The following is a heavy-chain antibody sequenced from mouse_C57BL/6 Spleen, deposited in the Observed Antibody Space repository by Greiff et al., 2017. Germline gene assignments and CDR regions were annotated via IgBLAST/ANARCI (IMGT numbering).Heavy chain of an antibody. CDR1: GYTFTSHW. CDR3: ARGSLRDYAMDY. V-gene: IGHV1-64*01. CDR2: IHPNSGST. D-gene: IGHD6-2*01. J-gene: IGHJ4*01. Sequence: QVQLQQSGAELVKPGASVKLSCKASGYTFTSHWMHWVKQRPGQGLEWIGMIHPNSGSTNYNEKFKSKATLTVDKSSSTAYMQLSSLTSEDSAVYYCARGSLRDYAMDYWGQGTSVTVSS.